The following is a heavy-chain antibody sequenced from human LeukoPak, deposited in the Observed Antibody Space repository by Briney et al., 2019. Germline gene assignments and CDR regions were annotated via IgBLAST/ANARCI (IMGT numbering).Heavy chain of an antibody. Sequence: GGSLRLSCAASGFTFSSYSMNWVRQAPGKGLEWVSYISSSSSTIYYADSVKGRFTISRDNSKNTLSLQMNSLRAEDTAVYYCAKEHYGSGMTTFDNWGQGTLVTVSS. CDR1: GFTFSSYS. CDR2: ISSSSSTI. V-gene: IGHV3-48*01. CDR3: AKEHYGSGMTTFDN. J-gene: IGHJ4*02. D-gene: IGHD3-10*01.